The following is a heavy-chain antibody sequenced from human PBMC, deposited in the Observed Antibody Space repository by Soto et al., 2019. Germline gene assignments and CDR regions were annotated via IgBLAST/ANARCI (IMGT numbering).Heavy chain of an antibody. J-gene: IGHJ6*04. D-gene: IGHD2-15*01. CDR2: ISSSSSYI. CDR3: ARDGLGYCSGGSCQDF. V-gene: IGHV3-21*01. CDR1: GFTFSSYS. Sequence: GGSLRLSCAASGFTFSSYSMNWVRQAPGKGLEWVSSISSSSSYIYYADSVKGRFTISRDNVKNSLYLQMNSLRAEDTAVYYCARDGLGYCSGGSCQDFWGKGTTVTVSS.